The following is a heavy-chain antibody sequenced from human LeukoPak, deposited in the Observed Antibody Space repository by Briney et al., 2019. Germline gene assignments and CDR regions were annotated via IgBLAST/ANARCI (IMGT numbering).Heavy chain of an antibody. D-gene: IGHD2-21*01. J-gene: IGHJ5*02. CDR1: GFTFSSYS. CDR2: ISSSSSYI. CDR3: ARDQSVDWFDP. V-gene: IGHV3-21*01. Sequence: SGGSLRLSCAASGFTFSSYSMNWVRQAPGKGLEWVSSISSSSSYIYYADSVKGRFTISRDNAKNSLYLQMNSLRAEDTAVYYCARDQSVDWFDPWGQGTLVTVSS.